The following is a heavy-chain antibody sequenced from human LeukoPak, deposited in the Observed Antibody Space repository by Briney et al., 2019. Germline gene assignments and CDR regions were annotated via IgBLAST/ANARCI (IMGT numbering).Heavy chain of an antibody. CDR2: IYYTGST. J-gene: IGHJ4*02. V-gene: IGHV4-61*05. D-gene: IGHD3-16*01. CDR1: GGSISSSTYY. Sequence: PSETLALTCTVSGGSISSSTYYWDWIRQPPGKGLEWIGYIYYTGSTNYNPSLKSRVTISVDTSKNQFSLKLSSVTAADTAVYYCARLSYLGLDYWGQGTLVTVSS. CDR3: ARLSYLGLDY.